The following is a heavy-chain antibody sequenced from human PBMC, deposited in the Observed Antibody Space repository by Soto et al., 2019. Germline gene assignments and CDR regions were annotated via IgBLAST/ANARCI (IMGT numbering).Heavy chain of an antibody. V-gene: IGHV4-31*03. CDR2: IYYSGST. Sequence: QVQLQESGPGLVKPSQTLSLTCTVSGGSISSGGYYWSWIRQHPGKGLEWIGYIYYSGSTYYNPSLKSRVTISVDTSKNQLSLKLSSVTAADTAVYYCARQNTMVRGVPFSYYYGMDVWGQGTTVTVSS. CDR3: ARQNTMVRGVPFSYYYGMDV. CDR1: GGSISSGGYY. J-gene: IGHJ6*02. D-gene: IGHD3-10*01.